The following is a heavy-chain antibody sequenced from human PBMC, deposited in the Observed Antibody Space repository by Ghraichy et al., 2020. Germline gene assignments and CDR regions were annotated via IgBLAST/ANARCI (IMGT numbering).Heavy chain of an antibody. CDR1: GGSISNYF. Sequence: ESLNISCTVSGGSISNYFWTWIRQPPGKGLEWIGYIYYTGSTNYNPSLKSRVTISLGASKTQFSLKLSSVTAADTAVYYCARSTAGSPNFGYWGQGTLVTVSS. CDR3: ARSTAGSPNFGY. CDR2: IYYTGST. V-gene: IGHV4-59*08. J-gene: IGHJ4*02.